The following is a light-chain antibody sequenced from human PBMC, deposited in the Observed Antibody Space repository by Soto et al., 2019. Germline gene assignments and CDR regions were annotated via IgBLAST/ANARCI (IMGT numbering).Light chain of an antibody. CDR2: STS. CDR3: QQGYSTPYT. Sequence: DIQMTQSPSSVSASVGARVTITCRASQEISTYLNWYQQKPGKAPRLLIYSTSNLQRGVPSRFSGSESGSVFTLTISSLQPEDFATYHCQQGYSTPYTFGQGTKLEI. V-gene: IGKV1-39*01. CDR1: QEISTY. J-gene: IGKJ2*01.